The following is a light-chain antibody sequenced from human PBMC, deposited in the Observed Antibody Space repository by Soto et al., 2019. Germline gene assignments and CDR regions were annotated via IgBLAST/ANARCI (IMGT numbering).Light chain of an antibody. Sequence: IQMTQSPSTLSAAVGDRITITCRAIQSVSRRLAWFQQKPGKAPKLLIYDASSLESGVPSRFSGRGSGTEFTLTISSLKPDDCATYYCHTYNSYSLHTFGQGTKVDIK. CDR1: QSVSRR. J-gene: IGKJ2*01. V-gene: IGKV1-5*01. CDR3: HTYNSYSLHT. CDR2: DAS.